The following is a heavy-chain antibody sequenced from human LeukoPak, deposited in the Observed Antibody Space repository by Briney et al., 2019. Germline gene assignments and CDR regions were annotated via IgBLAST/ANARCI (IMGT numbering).Heavy chain of an antibody. CDR1: GGSISSYY. CDR3: ARYISDFGTGLYGAF. J-gene: IGHJ4*02. Sequence: SETLSLTCTVSGGSISSYYWSWIRQPPGKGLEWIGYIYYSGSTNYNPSLKSRVTVSVDTSKNQFSLRLSSVTAADTAVYYCARYISDFGTGLYGAFWGQGTLVTVSS. D-gene: IGHD6-19*01. CDR2: IYYSGST. V-gene: IGHV4-59*08.